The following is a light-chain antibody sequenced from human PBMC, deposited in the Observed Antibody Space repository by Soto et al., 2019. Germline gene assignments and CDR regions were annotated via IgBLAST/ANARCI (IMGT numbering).Light chain of an antibody. V-gene: IGKV1-17*03. CDR2: AAS. J-gene: IGKJ1*01. Sequence: DIQMTQSPSAMSASVGDRVTITCRASQGISNYLAWFQQKPGKVPKRLLYAASSLQSGVPSRFSGSGSVTEFNLPISSLQPEDFATYYCLQHNSYPWTFGQGTKVEIK. CDR3: LQHNSYPWT. CDR1: QGISNY.